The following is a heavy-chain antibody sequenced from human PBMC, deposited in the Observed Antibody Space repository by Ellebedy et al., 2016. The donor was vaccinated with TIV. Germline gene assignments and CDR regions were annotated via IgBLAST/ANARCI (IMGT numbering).Heavy chain of an antibody. CDR1: GGSISSYY. CDR2: IYYSGST. V-gene: IGHV4-59*08. Sequence: SETLSLTCAVSGGSISSYYWSWIRQPPGKGLEWIGYIYYSGSTNYNPSLKSRVTISVDTSKNQFSLKLSSVTAADTAVYYCASQRGYSGYGSDYWGQGTLVTVSS. J-gene: IGHJ4*02. CDR3: ASQRGYSGYGSDY. D-gene: IGHD5-12*01.